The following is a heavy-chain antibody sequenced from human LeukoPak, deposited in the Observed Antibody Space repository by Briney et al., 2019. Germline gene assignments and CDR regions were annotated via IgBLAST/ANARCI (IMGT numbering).Heavy chain of an antibody. J-gene: IGHJ3*02. Sequence: PSETLSLTCTVSGYSISSGYYWGWIRQPPGKGLEWIGSIYHSGSTYYNPSLKSRVTISVDTSKNQFSLKLSSVTAVDTAVYYCARRVQAIDAFDIWGQGTMVTVSS. CDR3: ARRVQAIDAFDI. V-gene: IGHV4-38-2*02. CDR1: GYSISSGYY. D-gene: IGHD1-1*01. CDR2: IYHSGST.